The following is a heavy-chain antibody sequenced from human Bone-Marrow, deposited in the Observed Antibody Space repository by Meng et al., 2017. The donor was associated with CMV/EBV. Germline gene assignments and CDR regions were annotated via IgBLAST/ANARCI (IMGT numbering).Heavy chain of an antibody. Sequence: ASVKVSCKASGYTFTSYGISWVRQAPGQGLEWMGWISAYNGNTNYAQKLQGRVTMTRDTSTSTVYMELSSLRSEDTAVYYCARERMGSYYYYGMDVWGQGTTVTVSS. CDR1: GYTFTSYG. J-gene: IGHJ6*02. CDR3: ARERMGSYYYYGMDV. CDR2: ISAYNGNT. V-gene: IGHV1-18*01. D-gene: IGHD2-15*01.